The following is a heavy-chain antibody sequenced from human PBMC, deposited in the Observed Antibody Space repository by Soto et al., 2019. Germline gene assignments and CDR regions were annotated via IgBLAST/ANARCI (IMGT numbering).Heavy chain of an antibody. CDR2: ISSGGGNT. V-gene: IGHV3-11*06. D-gene: IGHD6-6*01. CDR1: GFTFSDYY. Sequence: QVQLVASGGGLVEPGGSLRLSCSASGFTFSDYYMSWIRQAPGKGLAWVAFISSGGGNTNYSDSVKGRFTIYRDNANNSLSLQMNSLRAEDTAVYSCARRTEYTSSSLYYYYYAMDVWGQGTTVTVSS. CDR3: ARRTEYTSSSLYYYYYAMDV. J-gene: IGHJ6*02.